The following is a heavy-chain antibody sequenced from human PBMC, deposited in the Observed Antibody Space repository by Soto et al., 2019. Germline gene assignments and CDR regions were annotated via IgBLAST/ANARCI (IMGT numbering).Heavy chain of an antibody. Sequence: QVQLQQWGAGLLKPSETLSLTCAVYGGSFSGYYWSWIRQPPGKGLEWIGEINHSGSTNYNPSLKSRVTISVDTSKNQFSLKLSSVTAADTAVYYCARGQPGIAAAGSIPDYWGQGTLVTVSS. J-gene: IGHJ4*02. D-gene: IGHD6-13*01. CDR1: GGSFSGYY. CDR3: ARGQPGIAAAGSIPDY. V-gene: IGHV4-34*01. CDR2: INHSGST.